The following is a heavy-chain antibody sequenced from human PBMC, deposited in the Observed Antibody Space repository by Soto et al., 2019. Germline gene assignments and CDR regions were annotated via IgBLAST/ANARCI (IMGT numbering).Heavy chain of an antibody. CDR3: ARVVKAGDYGDYGRYYFDY. Sequence: QVQLVQSGAEGKKPGASVKVSCKASGYTFTTYGITWVRQAPGQGLGWMGWISAYSGNTNYAQKLQGRLTVTTDTSTNTAYMDLRSLRTDDTAVYYCARVVKAGDYGDYGRYYFDYWGHGTLVTVSS. CDR2: ISAYSGNT. J-gene: IGHJ4*01. V-gene: IGHV1-18*04. CDR1: GYTFTTYG. D-gene: IGHD4-17*01.